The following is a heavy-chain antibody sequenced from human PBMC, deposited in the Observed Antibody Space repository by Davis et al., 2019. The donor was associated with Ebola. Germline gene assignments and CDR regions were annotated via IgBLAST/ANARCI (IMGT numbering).Heavy chain of an antibody. V-gene: IGHV3-66*01. Sequence: GESLKISCAASGFTVSSNYMSWVRQAPGKGLEWVSVIYSGGSTYYADSVKGRFTISRDNSKNTLYLQMNSLRAEDTALYYCAKVFGTYYFDYWGQGTLVTVSS. D-gene: IGHD3-16*01. CDR1: GFTVSSNY. J-gene: IGHJ4*02. CDR2: IYSGGST. CDR3: AKVFGTYYFDY.